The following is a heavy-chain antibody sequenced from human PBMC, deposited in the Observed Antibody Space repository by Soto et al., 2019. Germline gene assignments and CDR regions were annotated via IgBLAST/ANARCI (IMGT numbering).Heavy chain of an antibody. Sequence: EVQLVASGGGLVKPGESLRLSCASSGFTFSSCIINWVRQAPGKGLEWVSSISSSSSYIYYADSVKGRFTTSRDNAKNSLYLKMNSLRDEDTAVYCCSRDRIIGGRSNGPNEFDYWGQGTLVSVSS. CDR2: ISSSSSYI. J-gene: IGHJ4*02. CDR3: SRDRIIGGRSNGPNEFDY. V-gene: IGHV3-21*01. D-gene: IGHD3-16*01. CDR1: GFTFSSCI.